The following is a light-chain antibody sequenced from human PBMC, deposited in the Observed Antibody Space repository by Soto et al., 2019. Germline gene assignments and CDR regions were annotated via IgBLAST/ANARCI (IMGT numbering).Light chain of an antibody. CDR1: QSVSNNY. CDR2: GAS. CDR3: QQYGTPPWT. V-gene: IGKV3-20*01. J-gene: IGKJ1*01. Sequence: EIVLKQSPGTLSSSPGERATLSCRASQSVSNNYLAWYHQKPGRAPRLVIYGASSKPTGIPDRFSGSGSGADFTLTISRLQPEDFAVYYCQQYGTPPWTFGRGTRVEIK.